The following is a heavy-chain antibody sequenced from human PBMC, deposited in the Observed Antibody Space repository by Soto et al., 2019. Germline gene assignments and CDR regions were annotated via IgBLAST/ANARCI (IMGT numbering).Heavy chain of an antibody. Sequence: GGSLRLSCVASGFTLSNFAISWVRLAPGKGLQWVSTISGSGINVHYADSVKGRFTISRDNSENTLYLQMNILGAEDTAVYYCAKVAGIAAAGTNYFDYWGRGALVTVS. D-gene: IGHD6-13*01. J-gene: IGHJ4*02. V-gene: IGHV3-23*01. CDR2: ISGSGINV. CDR1: GFTLSNFA. CDR3: AKVAGIAAAGTNYFDY.